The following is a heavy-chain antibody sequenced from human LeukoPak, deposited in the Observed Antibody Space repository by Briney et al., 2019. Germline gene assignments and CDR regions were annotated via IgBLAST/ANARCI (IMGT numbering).Heavy chain of an antibody. V-gene: IGHV4-34*01. CDR1: GGSFSGYY. J-gene: IGHJ4*02. Sequence: SETLSLTCAVYGGSFSGYYWSWIRQPPGKGLEWIGEINHSGSTNYNPSLKSRVTISADTSKNQFSLKLSSVTAADTAVYYCAREDTAMAYFDYWGQGTLVTVSS. D-gene: IGHD5-18*01. CDR2: INHSGST. CDR3: AREDTAMAYFDY.